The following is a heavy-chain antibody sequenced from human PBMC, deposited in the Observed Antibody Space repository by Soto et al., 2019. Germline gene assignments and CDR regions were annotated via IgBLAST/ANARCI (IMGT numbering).Heavy chain of an antibody. CDR3: AKTVDYGDYAETYYFDY. J-gene: IGHJ4*02. Sequence: PGGSLRLSCAASGFTFSDYYMSWIRQAPGKGLEWVSYISSSGSTIYYADSVKGRFTISRDNAKNALYLQMNSLRAEDTAVYYCAKTVDYGDYAETYYFDYRAREPLSTVSS. CDR1: GFTFSDYY. V-gene: IGHV3-11*01. CDR2: ISSSGSTI. D-gene: IGHD4-17*01.